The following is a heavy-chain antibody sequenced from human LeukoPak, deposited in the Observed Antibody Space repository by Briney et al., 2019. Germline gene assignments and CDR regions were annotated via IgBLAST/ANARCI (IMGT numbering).Heavy chain of an antibody. CDR3: AKDVDYYDSSGPFDY. D-gene: IGHD3-22*01. V-gene: IGHV3-23*01. Sequence: PGGSLRLSCAASGFTFSSYAMSWVRQAPGKGLEWVSAISGSGGSTYYADSVKGRFTISRDNSKNTLYLQMNSLRAEDMAVYYCAKDVDYYDSSGPFDYWGQGTLVTVSS. CDR1: GFTFSSYA. CDR2: ISGSGGST. J-gene: IGHJ4*02.